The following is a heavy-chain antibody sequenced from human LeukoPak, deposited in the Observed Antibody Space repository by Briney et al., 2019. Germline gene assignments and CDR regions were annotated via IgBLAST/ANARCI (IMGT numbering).Heavy chain of an antibody. Sequence: GASVKVSCKASGHTFTGYYMHWVRQAPGQGLEWMGWINPNSGGTNYAQKFQGRVTMTRDTSISTAYMELSRLRSDDTAVYYCARGAIVMVRGANWFDPWGQGTLVTVSS. CDR3: ARGAIVMVRGANWFDP. D-gene: IGHD3-10*01. CDR1: GHTFTGYY. CDR2: INPNSGGT. V-gene: IGHV1-2*02. J-gene: IGHJ5*02.